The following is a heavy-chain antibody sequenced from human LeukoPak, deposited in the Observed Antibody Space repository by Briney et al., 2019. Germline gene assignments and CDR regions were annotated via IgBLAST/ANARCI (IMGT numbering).Heavy chain of an antibody. CDR2: ISYDGSNK. Sequence: PGGSLRLSCTASGFTFNNYAMHWVRQAPGKGLEWVAVISYDGSNKYYADSVKGRFTISRDNSKNTLYLQMNSLRVEDTAVYYCARDFYDYWGQGTLVTVSS. J-gene: IGHJ4*02. CDR1: GFTFNNYA. D-gene: IGHD2/OR15-2a*01. CDR3: ARDFYDY. V-gene: IGHV3-30-3*01.